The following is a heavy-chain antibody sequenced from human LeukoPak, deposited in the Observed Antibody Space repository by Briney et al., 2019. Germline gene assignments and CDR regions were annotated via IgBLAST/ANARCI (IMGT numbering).Heavy chain of an antibody. CDR2: IYTSGST. D-gene: IGHD3-16*02. Sequence: SETLSLTCTVSGGSISSGSYYWSWIRQPAGKGLEWIGRIYTSGSTNYNPSLKSRVTISVDTSKNQFSLKLSSVTAADTAVYYCARDRAYYDYVWGSYRHNPYFDYWGQGTLVTVSS. CDR3: ARDRAYYDYVWGSYRHNPYFDY. CDR1: GGSISSGSYY. V-gene: IGHV4-61*02. J-gene: IGHJ4*02.